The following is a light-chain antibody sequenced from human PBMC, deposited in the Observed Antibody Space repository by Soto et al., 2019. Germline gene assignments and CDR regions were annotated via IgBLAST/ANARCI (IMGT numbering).Light chain of an antibody. CDR1: QSISSY. Sequence: DIQMTQSPSSLSASVGDRVTITCRASQSISSYLNWYQEKPGKAPKVLIYAASSLQSGVPSRFSGSGSGTDFTLTISSLQPADFATYYCQQSFTTPWTFGQGTKVEI. J-gene: IGKJ1*01. CDR3: QQSFTTPWT. V-gene: IGKV1-39*01. CDR2: AAS.